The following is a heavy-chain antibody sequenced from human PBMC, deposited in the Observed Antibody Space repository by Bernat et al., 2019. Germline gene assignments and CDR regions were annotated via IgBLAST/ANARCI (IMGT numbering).Heavy chain of an antibody. Sequence: EVQLVQSGAEVKKPGESLKISCQGSGYSFTSYWIGWVRQMPGKGLEWMGIIYPGDSDTTYSPSFQGQVTISADKSISTAYLQWISLKASDTAMYYCARHGAYNFWTARGFDYWGQGTLVTVSS. CDR2: IYPGDSDT. CDR1: GYSFTSYW. D-gene: IGHD3-3*01. CDR3: ARHGAYNFWTARGFDY. V-gene: IGHV5-51*01. J-gene: IGHJ4*02.